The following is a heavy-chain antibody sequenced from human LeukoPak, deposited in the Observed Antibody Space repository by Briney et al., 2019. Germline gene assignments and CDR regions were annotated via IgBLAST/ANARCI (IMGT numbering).Heavy chain of an antibody. CDR2: IKQDGSEK. V-gene: IGHV3-7*01. CDR1: GFTFSSYW. D-gene: IGHD2-2*01. Sequence: GGSLRLSCAASGFTFSSYWMSWVRQAPGKGLEWVANIKQDGSEKYYVDSVKGRFTISRDNAKNSLYLQMNSLGAEDTAVYYCARDSSYCSSTSCYEDYGMDVWGQGTTVTVSS. J-gene: IGHJ6*02. CDR3: ARDSSYCSSTSCYEDYGMDV.